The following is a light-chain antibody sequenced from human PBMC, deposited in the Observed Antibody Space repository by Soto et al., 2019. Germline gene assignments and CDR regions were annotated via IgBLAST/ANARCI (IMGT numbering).Light chain of an antibody. CDR2: RNN. Sequence: QLVLTQSPSASGTPGQRVTISCSGSSSNIGSNYVYWHQQLPGTAPKLLIYRNNQRPSGVPDRFSGSKSGTSASLAISGLRSEDEADYYCAAWDDSLSGLVVFGGGTKVTVL. V-gene: IGLV1-47*01. CDR1: SSNIGSNY. J-gene: IGLJ2*01. CDR3: AAWDDSLSGLVV.